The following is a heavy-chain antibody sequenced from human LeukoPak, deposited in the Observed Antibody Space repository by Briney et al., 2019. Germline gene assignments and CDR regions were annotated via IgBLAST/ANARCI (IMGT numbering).Heavy chain of an antibody. V-gene: IGHV4-59*08. CDR3: ARLARRDGYKNPHFDY. CDR2: IYYSGST. Sequence: PSETLSLTCTVSGGSISSYYWSWIRQPPGKGLEWIGYIYYSGSTNYNPSLKSRVTISVDTSKNQFSLKLSSVTAADTAVYYCARLARRDGYKNPHFDYWGQGTPVTVSS. J-gene: IGHJ4*02. D-gene: IGHD5-24*01. CDR1: GGSISSYY.